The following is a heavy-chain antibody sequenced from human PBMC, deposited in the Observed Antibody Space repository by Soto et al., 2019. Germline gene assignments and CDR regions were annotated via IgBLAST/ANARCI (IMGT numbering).Heavy chain of an antibody. CDR3: ARDRKILTGYHSYYYGMDV. CDR1: GFTVSSNY. Sequence: GGSLRLSCAASGFTVSSNYMSWVRQAPGKGLEWVSVIYSGGSTYYADSVKGRFTISRDNSKNTLYLQMNSLRAEDTAVYYCARDRKILTGYHSYYYGMDVWGQGTTVTVSS. J-gene: IGHJ6*02. D-gene: IGHD3-9*01. CDR2: IYSGGST. V-gene: IGHV3-53*01.